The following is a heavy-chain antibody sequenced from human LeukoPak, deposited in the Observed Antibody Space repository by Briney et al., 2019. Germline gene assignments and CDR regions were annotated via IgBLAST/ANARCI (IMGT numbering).Heavy chain of an antibody. J-gene: IGHJ4*02. D-gene: IGHD3-10*01. CDR2: IYYSGST. CDR3: ARARSGSNFDY. CDR1: GGSISSYY. Sequence: PSETLSLTCTVSGGSISSYYWSWIRQPPGKGLEWIGYIYYSGSTNYNPSLKSRVTISVDTSKNQFSLKLSSLTAADTAVYYCARARSGSNFDYWGQGTLVTVSS. V-gene: IGHV4-59*12.